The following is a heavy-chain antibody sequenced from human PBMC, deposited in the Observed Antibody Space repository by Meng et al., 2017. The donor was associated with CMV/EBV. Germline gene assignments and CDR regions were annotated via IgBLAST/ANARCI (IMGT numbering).Heavy chain of an antibody. V-gene: IGHV3-74*01. CDR2: INSDGSST. CDR3: AKVKFWSGPLDV. Sequence: GGFLRPSCAASGFTFSSYWMHWFRQAPGKGLVWVSRINSDGSSTSYADSVKGRFTISRDNAKNTLYLQMNSLRAEDTAVYYCAKVKFWSGPLDVWGQGTTVTVSS. CDR1: GFTFSSYW. D-gene: IGHD3-3*01. J-gene: IGHJ6*02.